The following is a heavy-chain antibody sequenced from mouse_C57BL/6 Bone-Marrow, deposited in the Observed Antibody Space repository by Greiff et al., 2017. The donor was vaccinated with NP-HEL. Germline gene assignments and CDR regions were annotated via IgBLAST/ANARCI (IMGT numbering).Heavy chain of an antibody. CDR1: GFTFSNYW. J-gene: IGHJ2*01. CDR3: TGIYYGNSEGYFDY. V-gene: IGHV6-3*01. CDR2: IRLKSDNYAT. D-gene: IGHD2-1*01. Sequence: DVQGVESGGGLVQPGGSMKLSCVASGFTFSNYWMNWVRQSPEKGLEWVAPIRLKSDNYATHYAVSVKGRFTISSDDSKSSVYLQMHNLRADDTGIYYCTGIYYGNSEGYFDYWGQGTTLTVSS.